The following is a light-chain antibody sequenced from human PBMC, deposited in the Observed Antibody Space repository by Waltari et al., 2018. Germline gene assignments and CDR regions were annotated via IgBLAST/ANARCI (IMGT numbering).Light chain of an antibody. CDR1: QSISRY. J-gene: IGKJ1*01. CDR3: QKYGSLPAT. Sequence: EIMLTQSPGTLSLSPGERATLSCRASQSISRYLAWYQHKPGQAPRLLIYDASSRATGIPDRFSGSGSGTDFSLTISRLEPEEFAVYYCQKYGSLPATFGHGTKVEI. V-gene: IGKV3-20*01. CDR2: DAS.